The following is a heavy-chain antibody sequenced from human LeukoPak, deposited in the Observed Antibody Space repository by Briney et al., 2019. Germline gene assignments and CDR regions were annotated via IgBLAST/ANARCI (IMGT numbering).Heavy chain of an antibody. D-gene: IGHD2-21*02. CDR1: GGTFSSYA. CDR2: IIPIFGTA. Sequence: SVKVSCKASGGTFSSYAISWVRQAPGQGLEWMGGIIPIFGTANYAQKFQGRVTITADESTSTAYMELSSLRSEDTAVYYCARAGGCGGDCYFGYYFDYWGQGTLVTVSS. CDR3: ARAGGCGGDCYFGYYFDY. V-gene: IGHV1-69*13. J-gene: IGHJ4*02.